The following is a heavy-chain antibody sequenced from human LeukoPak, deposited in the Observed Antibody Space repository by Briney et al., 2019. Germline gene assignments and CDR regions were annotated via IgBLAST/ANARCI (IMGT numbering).Heavy chain of an antibody. CDR3: AKGGGITIFGVAPNLDY. Sequence: PGGSLRLSCAASGFTFSSYAMSWVRQAPGKGLEWVSAIRGSGGSTYYADSVKGRFTIPRDNFKNTLYLQMNSLRAEDTAVYYCAKGGGITIFGVAPNLDYWGQGTLVTVSS. D-gene: IGHD3-3*01. CDR1: GFTFSSYA. V-gene: IGHV3-23*01. J-gene: IGHJ4*02. CDR2: IRGSGGST.